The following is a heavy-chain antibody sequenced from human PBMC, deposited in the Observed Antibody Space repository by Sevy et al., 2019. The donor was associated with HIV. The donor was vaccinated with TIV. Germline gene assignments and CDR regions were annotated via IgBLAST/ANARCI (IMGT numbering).Heavy chain of an antibody. J-gene: IGHJ4*02. CDR3: ARAVTVVRGVIGDIDY. D-gene: IGHD3-10*02. CDR1: GDSVSSNSAA. V-gene: IGHV6-1*01. Sequence: SQTLSLTCAISGDSVSSNSAAWNWIRQSPSRGLEWLGRTYYRSKWYNDYAVSVKSRITINPDTSKNQFSLQLNSVTPEDTAVYYCARAVTVVRGVIGDIDYWGQGTPVTVSS. CDR2: TYYRSKWYN.